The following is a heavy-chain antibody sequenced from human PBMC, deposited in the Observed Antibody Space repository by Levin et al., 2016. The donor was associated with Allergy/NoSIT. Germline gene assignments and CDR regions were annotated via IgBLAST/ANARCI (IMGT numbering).Heavy chain of an antibody. CDR1: GGSINTYKYY. CDR2: IYYSGAT. D-gene: IGHD1-26*01. V-gene: IGHV4-39*01. J-gene: IGHJ6*02. Sequence: SETLSLTCTVSGGSINTYKYYWAWIRQPPGKGLEWIGNIYYSGATYYNTSLKSRVTISIDTSNNQFSLKLDSVTAADTAVYYCARAGEIVGATYYYYYYGLDVWGQGTTVTVSS. CDR3: ARAGEIVGATYYYYYYGLDV.